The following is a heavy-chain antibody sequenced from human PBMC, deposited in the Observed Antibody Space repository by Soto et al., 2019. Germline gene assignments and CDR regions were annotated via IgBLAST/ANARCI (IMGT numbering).Heavy chain of an antibody. CDR1: GYTFTGYY. V-gene: IGHV1-2*04. J-gene: IGHJ5*02. Sequence: ASVKVSCKASGYTFTGYYMHWVRQAPGQGLEWMGWINPNSGGTNYAQKFQGWVTMTRDTSISTAYMELSRLRSGDTAVYYCARSPTPPVSGAAAPPNWFDPWGQGTLVTVSS. D-gene: IGHD6-13*01. CDR2: INPNSGGT. CDR3: ARSPTPPVSGAAAPPNWFDP.